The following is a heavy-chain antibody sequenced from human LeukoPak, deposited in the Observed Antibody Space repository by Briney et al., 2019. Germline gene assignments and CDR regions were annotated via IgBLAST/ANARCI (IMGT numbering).Heavy chain of an antibody. J-gene: IGHJ3*02. CDR1: GFTFSSYA. CDR3: ARDRNSGYVLRPDAFDI. Sequence: SGGSLRLSCAASGFTFSSYAMHWVSQAPGKGLEWVAVISYDGSNKYYADSVKGRFTISRDNSKNTLYLQMNSLRAEDTAVYYCARDRNSGYVLRPDAFDIWGQGTMVTVSS. D-gene: IGHD5-12*01. V-gene: IGHV3-30-3*01. CDR2: ISYDGSNK.